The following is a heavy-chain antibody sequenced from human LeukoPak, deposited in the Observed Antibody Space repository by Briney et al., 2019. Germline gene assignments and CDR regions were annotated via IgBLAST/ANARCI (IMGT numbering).Heavy chain of an antibody. V-gene: IGHV1-18*01. CDR2: ISAYNGNT. D-gene: IGHD2-21*02. CDR3: ARDLESYCGGDCYSPVNWFDP. CDR1: GYTFTSYG. Sequence: ASVTVSCKASGYTFTSYGISWVRQAPGQGLEWMGWISAYNGNTNYTQKLQGRVTMTTDTSTSTAYMELRSLRSDDTAVYYCARDLESYCGGDCYSPVNWFDPWGQGTLVTVSS. J-gene: IGHJ5*02.